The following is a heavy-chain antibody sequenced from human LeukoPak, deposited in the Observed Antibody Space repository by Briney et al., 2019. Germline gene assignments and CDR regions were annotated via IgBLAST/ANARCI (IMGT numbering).Heavy chain of an antibody. J-gene: IGHJ5*02. CDR1: GGSISSSSYY. V-gene: IGHV4-39*01. D-gene: IGHD3-10*01. CDR3: ASLGDYYGSGSYYVT. Sequence: SETLSLTCTVSGGSISSSSYYWGWIRQPPGKGLEWIGSIYYSGSTYYNPSLKSRVTISVDTSKNQFSLKPSSVTAADTAVYYCASLGDYYGSGSYYVTWGQGTLVTVSS. CDR2: IYYSGST.